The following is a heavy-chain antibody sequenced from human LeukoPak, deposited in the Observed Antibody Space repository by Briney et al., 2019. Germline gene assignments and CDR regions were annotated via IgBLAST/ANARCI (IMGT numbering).Heavy chain of an antibody. D-gene: IGHD2-15*01. CDR1: GYSISGGYY. Sequence: SETLSLTCTVSGYSISGGYYWGWIRQPPGKGLEWIGSIYHSGSTYYNPSLKSRVIISVDTSKNQFSLKLSSVTAADTAVYYCARRGVDCSGGSCYPGSWFDPWGQGTLVTVSS. CDR3: ARRGVDCSGGSCYPGSWFDP. V-gene: IGHV4-38-2*02. J-gene: IGHJ5*02. CDR2: IYHSGST.